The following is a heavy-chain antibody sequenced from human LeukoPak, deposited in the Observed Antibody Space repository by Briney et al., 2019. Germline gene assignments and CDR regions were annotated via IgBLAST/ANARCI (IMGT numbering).Heavy chain of an antibody. J-gene: IGHJ6*02. D-gene: IGHD3-10*01. CDR1: GGSISSSSYY. Sequence: PSETLSLTCTVSGGSISSSSYYWGWIRQAPGKGLEWIGSICYSGSTYYNPSLKSRVTISVDTSKNQFSLKLSSVTAADTAVYYCARARSLNSLPPHMVRGVWLYGMDVWGQGTTVTVSS. V-gene: IGHV4-39*07. CDR3: ARARSLNSLPPHMVRGVWLYGMDV. CDR2: ICYSGST.